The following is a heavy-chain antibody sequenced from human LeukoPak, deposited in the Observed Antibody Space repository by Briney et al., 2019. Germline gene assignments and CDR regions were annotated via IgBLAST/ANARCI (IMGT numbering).Heavy chain of an antibody. CDR1: GFTFSIYT. CDR3: ARDISRLRPRWAFDI. Sequence: GGSLRLSCAASGFTFSIYTMSWVRQAPGKGLEWVSSISSSSSYIYYADSVKGRFTISRDNAKNSLYLQMNSLRAEDTAVYYCARDISRLRPRWAFDIWGQGTMVTVSS. D-gene: IGHD5-12*01. V-gene: IGHV3-21*01. J-gene: IGHJ3*02. CDR2: ISSSSSYI.